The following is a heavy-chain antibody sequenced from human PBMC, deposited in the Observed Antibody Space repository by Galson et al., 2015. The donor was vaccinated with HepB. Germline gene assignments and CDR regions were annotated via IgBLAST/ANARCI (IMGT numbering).Heavy chain of an antibody. J-gene: IGHJ6*02. CDR1: GYTFINHW. D-gene: IGHD3-10*01. CDR3: ATTRGYYYYGLDV. CDR2: IYPGDADI. Sequence: QSGAEVKKPGESLRISCQASGYTFINHWIGWVRQVPGKGLEWMGTIYPGDADIRYSPSFQGQVTMSADKSISTAYLQWSSLKASDTAMYYCATTRGYYYYGLDVWGQGTTVTVSS. V-gene: IGHV5-51*01.